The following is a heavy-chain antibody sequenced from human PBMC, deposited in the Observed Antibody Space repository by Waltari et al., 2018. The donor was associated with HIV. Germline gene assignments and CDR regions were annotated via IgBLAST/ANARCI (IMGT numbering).Heavy chain of an antibody. CDR1: GFRFSDYE. J-gene: IGHJ6*02. CDR3: VTKYTYGRGGFS. D-gene: IGHD4-17*01. Sequence: EVQLVESGGGLVQPGGSLRLSCATSGFRFSDYEIQWVRQAPGKGLQWVSYISSGGSTLYYADSVKGRFTISRDNAKKSLFLQMNSLRAEDTAVYYCVTKYTYGRGGFSWGQGTTVTVSS. V-gene: IGHV3-48*03. CDR2: ISSGGSTL.